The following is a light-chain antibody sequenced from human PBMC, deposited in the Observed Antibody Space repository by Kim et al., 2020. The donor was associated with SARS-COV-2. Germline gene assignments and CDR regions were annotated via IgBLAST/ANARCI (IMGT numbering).Light chain of an antibody. CDR2: AAS. V-gene: IGKV1-39*01. J-gene: IGKJ3*01. CDR3: QQSYSSPFT. CDR1: QSISNY. Sequence: AAVGARFTIIYQASQSISNYLNGYQQKPGKAPKLLIYAASSLQSGVPSRFSGSGSATDFTLTISSLQPEDFATYYCQQSYSSPFTFGPGTKVDIK.